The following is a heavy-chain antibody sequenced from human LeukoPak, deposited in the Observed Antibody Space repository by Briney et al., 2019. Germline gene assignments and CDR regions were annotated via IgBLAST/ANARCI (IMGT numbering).Heavy chain of an antibody. V-gene: IGHV4-39*01. CDR3: ARPGDGYNLGY. Sequence: SETLSLTCTVSGGSISSSSYYWGWIRQPPGKGLEWIGTLYYSGNTYYNPSLKSRFTISVDTSKNQFSLKLTSVTAADTAVYYCARPGDGYNLGYWGQGTLVTVSS. D-gene: IGHD5-24*01. J-gene: IGHJ4*02. CDR1: GGSISSSSYY. CDR2: LYYSGNT.